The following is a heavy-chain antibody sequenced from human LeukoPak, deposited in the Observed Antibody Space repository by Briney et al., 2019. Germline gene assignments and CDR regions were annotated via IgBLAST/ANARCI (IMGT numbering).Heavy chain of an antibody. CDR2: IYPGDSDT. J-gene: IGHJ4*02. V-gene: IGHV5-51*01. CDR3: ARRNSSGWRNSFDY. CDR1: GYSFTSYW. D-gene: IGHD6-19*01. Sequence: GESLQISCKGSGYSFTSYWIGWVRQMPGKGLEWMGIIYPGDSDTRYSPSFQGQVTISADKSISTAYLQWGSPKASDSAMYYCARRNSSGWRNSFDYWGQGTLVTVSS.